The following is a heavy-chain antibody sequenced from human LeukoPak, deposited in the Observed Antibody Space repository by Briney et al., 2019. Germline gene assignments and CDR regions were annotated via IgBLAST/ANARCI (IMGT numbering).Heavy chain of an antibody. D-gene: IGHD2-2*02. V-gene: IGHV1-2*02. CDR1: GYTFTGYY. Sequence: ASVKVSCKASGYTFTGYYMHWVRQAPGQGLEWMGWINPNSGGTNYAQKFQGRVTMTRGTSISTAYMELSRLRSDDTAVYYCARGRIVVVPAAIGGWFDPWGQGTLVTVSS. J-gene: IGHJ5*02. CDR3: ARGRIVVVPAAIGGWFDP. CDR2: INPNSGGT.